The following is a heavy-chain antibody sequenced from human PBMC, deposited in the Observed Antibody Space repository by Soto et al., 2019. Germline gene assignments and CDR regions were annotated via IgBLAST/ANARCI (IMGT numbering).Heavy chain of an antibody. CDR2: IIPIFGTA. CDR1: GGTFSSYA. V-gene: IGHV1-69*13. Sequence: GASVKVSCKASGGTFSSYAISWVRQAPGQGLEWMGGIIPIFGTANYAQKFQGRVTITADESTSTAYMELSSLRSEDTAVYYCARVSRDYYDSSGPIHNYWGQGTLVTVSS. CDR3: ARVSRDYYDSSGPIHNY. D-gene: IGHD3-22*01. J-gene: IGHJ4*02.